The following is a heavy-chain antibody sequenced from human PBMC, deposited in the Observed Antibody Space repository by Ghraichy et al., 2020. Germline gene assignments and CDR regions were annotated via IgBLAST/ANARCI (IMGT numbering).Heavy chain of an antibody. Sequence: SQTLSLTCAVYGGSFSGYYWSWIRQPPGKGLEWIGEINHSGSTNYNPSLKSRVTISVDTSKNQFSLKLSSVTAADTAVYYCARALSGCIDYWGQGTLVTVSS. J-gene: IGHJ4*02. V-gene: IGHV4-34*01. CDR2: INHSGST. D-gene: IGHD6-19*01. CDR1: GGSFSGYY. CDR3: ARALSGCIDY.